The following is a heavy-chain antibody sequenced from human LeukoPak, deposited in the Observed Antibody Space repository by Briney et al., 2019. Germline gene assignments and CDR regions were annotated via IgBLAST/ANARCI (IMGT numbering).Heavy chain of an antibody. J-gene: IGHJ4*02. CDR1: GYDFSTHW. CDR2: IDPSASYI. CDR3: ARRVGNYAHFDY. D-gene: IGHD1-26*01. Sequence: GESLKISCKGSGYDFSTHWISWVRQMPGKGLEWMGRIDPSASYINYSPSFQGHVSISADKSIDTVYLQWNSLKASDTAMYYCARRVGNYAHFDYWGQGTLVIVSS. V-gene: IGHV5-10-1*01.